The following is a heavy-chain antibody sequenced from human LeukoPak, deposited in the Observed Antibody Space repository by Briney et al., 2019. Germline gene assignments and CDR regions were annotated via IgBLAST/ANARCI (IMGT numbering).Heavy chain of an antibody. CDR3: ARGNLNYYGSGSYIDY. CDR1: GFTFSSYS. CDR2: ISSSSSYI. J-gene: IGHJ4*02. D-gene: IGHD3-10*01. V-gene: IGHV3-21*01. Sequence: PGGSLRLSCAASGFTFSSYSMNWVRQAPGKGLEWVSSISSSSSYIYYADSVKGRFTISRDNAKNSLYLQMNSLRAEDTAVYYCARGNLNYYGSGSYIDYWGQGTLVTVSS.